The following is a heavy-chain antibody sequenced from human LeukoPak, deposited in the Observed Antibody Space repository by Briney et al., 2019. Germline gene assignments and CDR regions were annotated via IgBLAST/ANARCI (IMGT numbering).Heavy chain of an antibody. CDR1: GFTFSGSW. CDR2: INKDESEK. V-gene: IGHV3-7*03. Sequence: TGGSLRLSCAASGFTFSGSWMSWVRQAPGKGLEWVASINKDESEKNYVDSLKGRFTISRDNAKNSLYLQMNSLRAEDTAVYYCTRFKLSVVRGIISQPLAYWGQGTLLTVSS. J-gene: IGHJ4*02. D-gene: IGHD3-10*01. CDR3: TRFKLSVVRGIISQPLAY.